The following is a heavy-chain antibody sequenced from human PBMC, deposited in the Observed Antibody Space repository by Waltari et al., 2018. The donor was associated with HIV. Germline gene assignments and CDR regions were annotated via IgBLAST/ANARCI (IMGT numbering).Heavy chain of an antibody. Sequence: TCKVRQAPGKGLEWGSGMNWNGGSTGYADAVKGRVSISRDNAKNSLYLQMNSLRDEDTALYYCARKYVSGRYYNYWGQGTLVTVSS. CDR3: ARKYVSGRYYNY. D-gene: IGHD3-10*01. J-gene: IGHJ4*02. V-gene: IGHV3-20*03. CDR2: MNWNGGST.